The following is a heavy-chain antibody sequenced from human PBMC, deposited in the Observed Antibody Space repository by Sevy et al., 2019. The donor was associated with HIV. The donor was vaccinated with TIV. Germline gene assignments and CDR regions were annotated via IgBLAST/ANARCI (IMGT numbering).Heavy chain of an antibody. V-gene: IGHV1-2*02. J-gene: IGHJ6*02. CDR3: ARAGSSWYEDGYYGMDV. Sequence: ASVKVSCKASGYTFTGYYMHWARQAPGQGLERMGWINPNSGGTNYAQKFQGRVTMTRDTSISTAYMELSRLRSDDTAVYYCARAGSSWYEDGYYGMDVWGQGTTVTVSS. CDR1: GYTFTGYY. CDR2: INPNSGGT. D-gene: IGHD6-13*01.